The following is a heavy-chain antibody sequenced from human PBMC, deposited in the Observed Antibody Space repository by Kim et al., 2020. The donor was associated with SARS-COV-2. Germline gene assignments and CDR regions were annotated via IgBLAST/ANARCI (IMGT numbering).Heavy chain of an antibody. D-gene: IGHD3-22*01. Sequence: QGRVTITADESTSTAYMELSSLRSEDTAVYYCARGAYYYDSSGYLAFDIWGQGTMVTVSS. J-gene: IGHJ3*02. V-gene: IGHV1-69*01. CDR3: ARGAYYYDSSGYLAFDI.